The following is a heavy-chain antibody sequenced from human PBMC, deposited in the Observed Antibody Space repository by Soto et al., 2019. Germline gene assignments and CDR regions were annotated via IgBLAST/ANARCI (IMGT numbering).Heavy chain of an antibody. J-gene: IGHJ6*02. CDR2: IIPIFGTA. CDR3: ARYGVVGRGMDV. D-gene: IGHD1-26*01. CDR1: GGTFSSYA. V-gene: IGHV1-69*13. Sequence: SVKVSCKASGGTFSSYAISWVRQAPGQGLEWMGGIIPIFGTANYAQKFQGRVTITADESTSTAYMELSSLRSEDTAVYYCARYGVVGRGMDVWGQGTTVTVSS.